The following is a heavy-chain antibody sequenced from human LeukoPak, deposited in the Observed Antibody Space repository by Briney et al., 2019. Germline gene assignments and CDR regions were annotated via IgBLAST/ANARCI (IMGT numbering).Heavy chain of an antibody. CDR3: ARRHNTGWFHYSDY. CDR1: GDSISSYY. V-gene: IGHV4-59*08. J-gene: IGHJ4*02. CDR2: TYNSGNT. Sequence: SETLSLTCTVSGDSISSYYWSWIRQSPEKGLEWIGYTYNSGNTRYNPSLKSRVTISVDTSKNQFSPKLSSVTAADTAVYYCARRHNTGWFHYSDYWGQGTLVTVSS. D-gene: IGHD6-19*01.